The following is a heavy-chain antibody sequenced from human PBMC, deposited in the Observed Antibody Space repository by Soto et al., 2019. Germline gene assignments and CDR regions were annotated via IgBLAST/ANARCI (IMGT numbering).Heavy chain of an antibody. V-gene: IGHV3-23*01. Sequence: GGSLRLSCAASEFTFNSCAMSWVRQAPGKGLEWVSTISGGGSKTDYVDSVKGRFSISRDNSKNTLYLQMDSLRAEDTATYYCAKSKVGANYYFDYWGQGTLVTVSS. D-gene: IGHD1-26*01. CDR1: EFTFNSCA. CDR3: AKSKVGANYYFDY. CDR2: ISGGGSKT. J-gene: IGHJ4*02.